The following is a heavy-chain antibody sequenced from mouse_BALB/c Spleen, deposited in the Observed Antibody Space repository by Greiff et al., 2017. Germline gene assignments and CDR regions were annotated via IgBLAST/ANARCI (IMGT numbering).Heavy chain of an antibody. CDR1: GYTFTSYT. V-gene: IGHV1-4*02. CDR3: ASLSAPFTTVVAHDY. D-gene: IGHD1-1*01. J-gene: IGHJ2*01. Sequence: QVQLQQSAAELARPGASVKMSCKASGYTFTSYTMHWVKQRPGQGLEWIGYINPSSGYTEYNQKFKDKTTLTADKSSSTAYMQLSSLTSEDSAVYYCASLSAPFTTVVAHDYWGQGTTLTVSS. CDR2: INPSSGYT.